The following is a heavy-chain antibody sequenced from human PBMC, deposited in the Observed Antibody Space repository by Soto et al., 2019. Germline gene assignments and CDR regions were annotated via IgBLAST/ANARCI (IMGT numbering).Heavy chain of an antibody. J-gene: IGHJ4*02. Sequence: GSLRLSCAASGFTFSNAWMSWVRQAPGKGLEWVGRIKSKTDGGTTDYAAPVKGRFTISRDDSKNTLYLQMNSLKTGDTAVYYCTTAAVAGTYYFDYWGQGTLVPVSS. CDR3: TTAAVAGTYYFDY. D-gene: IGHD6-19*01. CDR1: GFTFSNAW. V-gene: IGHV3-15*01. CDR2: IKSKTDGGTT.